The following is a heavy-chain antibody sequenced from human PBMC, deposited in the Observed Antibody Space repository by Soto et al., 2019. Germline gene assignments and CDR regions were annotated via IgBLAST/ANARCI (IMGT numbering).Heavy chain of an antibody. J-gene: IGHJ4*02. D-gene: IGHD6-13*01. CDR2: FDPEGGET. CDR1: GYTLTELS. CDR3: ATSRLAAAGTPNEIDY. V-gene: IGHV1-24*01. Sequence: ASVNVSCKVSGYTLTELSMHWVRQAPGKGLEWMGGFDPEGGETIYAQKFQGRVTMTEDTSTDTAYMELSSLRSEDTAVYYCATSRLAAAGTPNEIDYWGQGTLVTVSS.